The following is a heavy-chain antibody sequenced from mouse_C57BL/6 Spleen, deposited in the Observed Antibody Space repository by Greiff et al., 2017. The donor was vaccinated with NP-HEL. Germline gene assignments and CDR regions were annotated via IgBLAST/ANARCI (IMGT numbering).Heavy chain of an antibody. V-gene: IGHV14-1*01. CDR2: IDPEDGDT. CDR1: GFNIKDYY. CDR3: TTVYSNFGDYAMDY. J-gene: IGHJ4*01. D-gene: IGHD2-5*01. Sequence: VQLQQSGAELVRPGASVKLSCTASGFNIKDYYMHWVKQRPEQGLEWIGRIDPEDGDTEYAPKFQGKATMTADTSSNTAYLHLSSLTSEDTAVYYCTTVYSNFGDYAMDYWGQGTSVTVSS.